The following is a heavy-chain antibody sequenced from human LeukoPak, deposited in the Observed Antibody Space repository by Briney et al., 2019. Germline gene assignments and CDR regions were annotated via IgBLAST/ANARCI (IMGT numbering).Heavy chain of an antibody. CDR1: GYTFTSYG. J-gene: IGHJ6*02. CDR3: ARERGYYDILTGLNNYYYYGMDA. CDR2: ISAYNDNT. V-gene: IGHV1-18*01. Sequence: ASVKVSCKASGYTFTSYGISWVRQAPGQGLEWMGWISAYNDNTKYAQKLQGSVTMTTDTSTSTAYMELRSLRSDDTAVYYCARERGYYDILTGLNNYYYYGMDAWGQGTTVTVSS. D-gene: IGHD3-9*01.